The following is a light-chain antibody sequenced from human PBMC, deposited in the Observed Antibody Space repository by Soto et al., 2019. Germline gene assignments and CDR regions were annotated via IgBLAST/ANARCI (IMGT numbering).Light chain of an antibody. J-gene: IGKJ4*01. V-gene: IGKV3-15*01. Sequence: EIVMTQSPATLSVSPGERATLSCRGSQSVGSNLAWYQQKPGQAPRLLIYGASTRATGVPARFSGSGSGTEFTFTISSLQSEDFAVYYCQQHNGWPLTFGGGTKVEF. CDR1: QSVGSN. CDR3: QQHNGWPLT. CDR2: GAS.